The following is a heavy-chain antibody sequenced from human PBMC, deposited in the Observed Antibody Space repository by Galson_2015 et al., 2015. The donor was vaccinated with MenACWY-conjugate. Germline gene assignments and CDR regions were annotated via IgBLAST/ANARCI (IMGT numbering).Heavy chain of an antibody. CDR1: GGSFTSYY. V-gene: IGHV4-59*08. CDR3: ARRRPRDIGGGFDI. Sequence: LSLTCGVSGGSFTSYYWIWIRQSPEKGLEWIGYMDHSGISNYNPSLKSRATVSVDTSKNQFSLKLSSVTAADTAVYYCARRRPRDIGGGFDIWGQGTIVTVAS. J-gene: IGHJ3*02. CDR2: MDHSGIS. D-gene: IGHD2-15*01.